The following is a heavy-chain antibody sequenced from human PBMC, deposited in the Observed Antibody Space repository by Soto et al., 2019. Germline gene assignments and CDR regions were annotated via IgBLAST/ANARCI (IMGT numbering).Heavy chain of an antibody. CDR1: GFTFSSYA. Sequence: QVQLVESGGGVVQPGRSPRLSCAASGFTFSSYAMHWVRQAPGKGLEWVAVISYDGSNKYYADSVKGRFTISRDNSENTLYLQMNSLRAEDTAVYYCARNAHSSGYWGWFDPWGQGTLVTVSS. CDR3: ARNAHSSGYWGWFDP. D-gene: IGHD3-22*01. J-gene: IGHJ5*02. CDR2: ISYDGSNK. V-gene: IGHV3-30-3*01.